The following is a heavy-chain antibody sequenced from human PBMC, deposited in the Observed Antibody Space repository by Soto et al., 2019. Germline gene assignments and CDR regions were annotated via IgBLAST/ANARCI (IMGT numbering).Heavy chain of an antibody. Sequence: EVQLVESGGGLVKPGGSLRLSCAASGFTFSSYSMYWVRQAPGKGLEWVSSISSSSSYIYYADSVKGRFTISRDNAKNSLYLQMNSLRAEDTAVYYCARDGDSGPPGYYYYYYGMDVWGQGTTVTVSS. CDR3: ARDGDSGPPGYYYYYYGMDV. CDR1: GFTFSSYS. J-gene: IGHJ6*02. CDR2: ISSSSSYI. D-gene: IGHD5-12*01. V-gene: IGHV3-21*01.